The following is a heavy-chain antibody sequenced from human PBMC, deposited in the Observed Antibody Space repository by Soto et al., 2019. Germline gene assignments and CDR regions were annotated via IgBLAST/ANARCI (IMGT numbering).Heavy chain of an antibody. CDR3: ARDSLTTVVTAWGNWFDP. CDR1: GGTFSSYA. Sequence: QVQLVQSGAEVKKPGSSVKVSCKASGGTFSSYAISWVRQAPGQGLEWMGGIIPIFGTANYAQKFQGRVTITADESTSTAYMELSSLRSGDTAVYYCARDSLTTVVTAWGNWFDPWGQGTLVTVSS. J-gene: IGHJ5*02. D-gene: IGHD4-17*01. V-gene: IGHV1-69*01. CDR2: IIPIFGTA.